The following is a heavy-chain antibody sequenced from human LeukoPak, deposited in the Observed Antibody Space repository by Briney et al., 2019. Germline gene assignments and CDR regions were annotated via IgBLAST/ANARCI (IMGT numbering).Heavy chain of an antibody. Sequence: SQTLSLTCTVSGGSISSGGYYWSWIRQHPGKGLEWIGYIYHSGSTYYNPSLKSRVTISVDTSKNQFSLKLSSVTAADTAVYYCARARGLFVVVPAAGPVDYWGQGTLVTVSS. V-gene: IGHV4-31*03. CDR1: GGSISSGGYY. CDR2: IYHSGST. D-gene: IGHD2-2*01. J-gene: IGHJ4*02. CDR3: ARARGLFVVVPAAGPVDY.